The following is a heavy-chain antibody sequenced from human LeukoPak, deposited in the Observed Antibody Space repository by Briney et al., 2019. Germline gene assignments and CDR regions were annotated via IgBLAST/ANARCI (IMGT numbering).Heavy chain of an antibody. Sequence: GGSLRLSCAASGFTVSSNYMSWVRQAPGKGLGWVSVIYSGGSTYYADSVKGRFTISRHNSKNTLYLQMNSLRAEDTAVYYCARSEGDYGDGSYGYWGQGTLVTVSS. CDR3: ARSEGDYGDGSYGY. CDR2: IYSGGST. J-gene: IGHJ4*02. CDR1: GFTVSSNY. V-gene: IGHV3-53*04. D-gene: IGHD4-17*01.